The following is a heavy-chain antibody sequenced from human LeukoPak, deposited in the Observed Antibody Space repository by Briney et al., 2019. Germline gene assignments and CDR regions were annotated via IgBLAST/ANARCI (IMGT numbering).Heavy chain of an antibody. CDR1: GFTFSSYS. J-gene: IGHJ4*02. D-gene: IGHD2-2*01. Sequence: GGSLRLSCAASGFTFSSYSMNWVRQAPGKGLEWVSSISSSSSYIYYADSVKGRFTISRDNAKNSLYLQMNSLRAEDTAVYYCASDQLPRRRYFDYWGQGTLVTVSS. V-gene: IGHV3-21*01. CDR3: ASDQLPRRRYFDY. CDR2: ISSSSSYI.